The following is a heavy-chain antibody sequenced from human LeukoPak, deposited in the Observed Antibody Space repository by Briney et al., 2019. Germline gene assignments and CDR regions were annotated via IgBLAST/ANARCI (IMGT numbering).Heavy chain of an antibody. CDR3: AKTYSGYSHFDY. CDR1: GFTFSSYG. J-gene: IGHJ4*02. Sequence: GRSLRLSCAASGFTFSSYGMSCVRQAPRNGLEWVLVISGSGGSTYYADSVKGRFTISRDNSKNTLFLQMNSLRAGDTDVYYCAKTYSGYSHFDYWGQGTLVTVSS. V-gene: IGHV3-23*01. D-gene: IGHD5-12*01. CDR2: ISGSGGST.